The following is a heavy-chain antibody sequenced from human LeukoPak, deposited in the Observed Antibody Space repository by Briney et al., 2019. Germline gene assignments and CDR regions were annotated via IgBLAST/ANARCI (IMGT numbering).Heavy chain of an antibody. J-gene: IGHJ5*02. CDR1: GYSFTSYW. V-gene: IGHV5-10-1*01. D-gene: IGHD2-15*01. Sequence: GESLKISCKGSGYSFTSYWISWVHQMPGKGLEWMGRIDPSDSYTNYSPSFQGHVTISADKSISTAYLQWSSLKASDTAMYYCARQDCSGGSCFRNYWFDPWGQGTLVTVSS. CDR3: ARQDCSGGSCFRNYWFDP. CDR2: IDPSDSYT.